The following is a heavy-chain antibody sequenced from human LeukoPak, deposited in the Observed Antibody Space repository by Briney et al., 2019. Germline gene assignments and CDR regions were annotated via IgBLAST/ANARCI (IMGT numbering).Heavy chain of an antibody. CDR3: ARGGVWGATFRSWYYYYYMDV. Sequence: SETLSLTCTVSGGSISSYYWSWIRQPPGKGLEWIGYIYYSGSTNYNPSLKSRVTISVDTSKNQFSLKLSSVTAADTAVYYCARGGVWGATFRSWYYYYYMDVWGKGTTVTVSS. CDR2: IYYSGST. D-gene: IGHD1-26*01. J-gene: IGHJ6*03. V-gene: IGHV4-59*12. CDR1: GGSISSYY.